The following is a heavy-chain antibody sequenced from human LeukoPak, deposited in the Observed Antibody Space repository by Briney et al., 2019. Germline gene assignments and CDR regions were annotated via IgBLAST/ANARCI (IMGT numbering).Heavy chain of an antibody. CDR1: GFTFSSYW. CDR2: IKQDGSEK. V-gene: IGHV3-7*01. Sequence: PGGSLRLSCAASGFTFSSYWMSWVRQAPGKGLEWVANIKQDGSEKYYVDSVKGRFTISRDNAKNSLYLQMNSLRAEDTAVYYCARDPPPYYYDSSGYYSFDYWGQGTLVTVSS. J-gene: IGHJ4*02. CDR3: ARDPPPYYYDSSGYYSFDY. D-gene: IGHD3-22*01.